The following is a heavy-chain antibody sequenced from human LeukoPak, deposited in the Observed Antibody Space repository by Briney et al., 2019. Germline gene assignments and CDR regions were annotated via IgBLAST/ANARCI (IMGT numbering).Heavy chain of an antibody. D-gene: IGHD3-3*01. V-gene: IGHV1-2*02. CDR1: GYTFTGYY. CDR3: ARLLIGGYHFDP. J-gene: IGHJ5*02. Sequence: ASVKVSCKASGYTFTGYYMHWVRQAPGQGLEWMGWINPNSGGTNYAQKFQGRVTMTRDTSISTAYMELSRLRSDDKAVYYCARLLIGGYHFDPWGQGTLVTVSS. CDR2: INPNSGGT.